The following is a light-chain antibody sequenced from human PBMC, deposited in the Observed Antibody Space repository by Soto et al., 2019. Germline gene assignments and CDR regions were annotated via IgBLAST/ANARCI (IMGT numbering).Light chain of an antibody. Sequence: QSALTQPNCVSGSPGQSITISCTGTSSDVGSYTFVSWFQQHPGKAPKLIIYEVTNRPSGVSYRFSGSKSGNTASLTISGLQAEDEADYYCTSFTTTNTWVFGGGTKLTVL. CDR2: EVT. CDR3: TSFTTTNTWV. V-gene: IGLV2-14*01. J-gene: IGLJ3*02. CDR1: SSDVGSYTF.